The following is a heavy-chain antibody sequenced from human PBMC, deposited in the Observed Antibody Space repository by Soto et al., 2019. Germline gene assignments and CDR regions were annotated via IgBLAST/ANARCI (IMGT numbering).Heavy chain of an antibody. Sequence: GGSLRLSCAASGFAFSTYAMTWVRQAPGKGLEWVSTISAGGGRTRYADSVKGQFTISRDNSKNTLYLQRNRLRAEDTAVDYCAKSGAPESRNGYYNYFDSWGQGTLVTVSS. CDR1: GFAFSTYA. CDR2: ISAGGGRT. V-gene: IGHV3-23*01. CDR3: AKSGAPESRNGYYNYFDS. J-gene: IGHJ4*02. D-gene: IGHD3-3*01.